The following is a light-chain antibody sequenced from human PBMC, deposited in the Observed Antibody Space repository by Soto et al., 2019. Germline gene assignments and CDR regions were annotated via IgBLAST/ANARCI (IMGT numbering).Light chain of an antibody. V-gene: IGLV2-14*03. Sequence: QSARTQPASVSGSPGQSITISCTGTSSDVGGYNFVSWYQQHPGKVPKLMIFDVNRRPSGVSDRFSGSKSGNTASLTIPGLQAEDEGDYYCCSYTSSSTHVFGSGTKVTVL. CDR2: DVN. J-gene: IGLJ1*01. CDR3: CSYTSSSTHV. CDR1: SSDVGGYNF.